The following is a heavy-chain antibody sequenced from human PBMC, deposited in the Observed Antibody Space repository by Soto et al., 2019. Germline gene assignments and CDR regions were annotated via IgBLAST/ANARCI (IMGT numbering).Heavy chain of an antibody. V-gene: IGHV3-74*01. CDR1: GFTFNDYW. J-gene: IGHJ4*02. CDR3: ATRIAVAGTYDH. D-gene: IGHD6-19*01. Sequence: PAGSLRLSCAASGFTFNDYWMHWVRQVPGKGLECVSRIVGDGTTTHYADSVKGRFTISRDNAKNTLYLQMNSLRAEDSAVYLCATRIAVAGTYDHWGQGTLVTVSS. CDR2: IVGDGTTT.